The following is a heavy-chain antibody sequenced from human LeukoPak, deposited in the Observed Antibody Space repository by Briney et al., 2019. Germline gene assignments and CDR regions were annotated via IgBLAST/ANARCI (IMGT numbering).Heavy chain of an antibody. Sequence: SVKVSCKASGGTFSSYAISWVRQAPGQGLEWMGGIIPIFGTANYAQKFQGRVTITADESTSTAYMELSSLRSEDTAVYYCARAPNYDSSGYYAYYYGMDVWGQGTTVTVSS. CDR2: IIPIFGTA. D-gene: IGHD3-22*01. CDR1: GGTFSSYA. J-gene: IGHJ6*02. CDR3: ARAPNYDSSGYYAYYYGMDV. V-gene: IGHV1-69*01.